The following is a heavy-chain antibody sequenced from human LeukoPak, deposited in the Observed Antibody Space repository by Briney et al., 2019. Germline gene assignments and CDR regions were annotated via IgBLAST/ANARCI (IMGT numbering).Heavy chain of an antibody. CDR2: IYYSGST. D-gene: IGHD4-17*01. J-gene: IGHJ4*02. CDR1: GGSISSYY. Sequence: SSETLSLTCTVSGGSISSYYWSWIRQPPGKGLEWIGYIYYSGSTNYNPPLKSRVTISIDTSKNQFSLKLSSVTAADTAVYYCARGTTVTTPDYWGQGTLVTVSS. V-gene: IGHV4-59*08. CDR3: ARGTTVTTPDY.